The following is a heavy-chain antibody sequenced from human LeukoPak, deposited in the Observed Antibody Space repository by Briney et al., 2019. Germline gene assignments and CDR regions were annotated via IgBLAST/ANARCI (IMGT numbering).Heavy chain of an antibody. CDR2: IKEDGSDK. D-gene: IGHD5-24*01. Sequence: PGGSLRLSCAASGFTFSSYWMSWVRQAPGKGLEWVANIKEDGSDKKYVDSVKGRFTTPRDNAKNSLYLQMNSLRAEDTAVYYCARMRDGYMGRYYFDYWGQGTLVTVSS. J-gene: IGHJ4*02. V-gene: IGHV3-7*04. CDR3: ARMRDGYMGRYYFDY. CDR1: GFTFSSYW.